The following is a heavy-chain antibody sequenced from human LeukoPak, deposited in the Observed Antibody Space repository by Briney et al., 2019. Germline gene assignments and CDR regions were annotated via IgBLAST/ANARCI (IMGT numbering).Heavy chain of an antibody. J-gene: IGHJ4*02. V-gene: IGHV1-69*06. Sequence: SLKVSCKASGGSFNTHAISWVRQAPGRGLEWMGRIIPILSTTTYAQKFQGRVTITADKSTSTAYMEVSSLRSDDTAVYYCARARNYCESTACYNHFDVWGQGTLVTVSS. CDR1: GGSFNTHA. D-gene: IGHD2-2*02. CDR2: IIPILSTT. CDR3: ARARNYCESTACYNHFDV.